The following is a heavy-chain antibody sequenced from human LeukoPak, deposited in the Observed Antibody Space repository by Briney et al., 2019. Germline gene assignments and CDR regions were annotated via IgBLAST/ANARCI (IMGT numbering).Heavy chain of an antibody. V-gene: IGHV4-39*07. D-gene: IGHD3-22*01. CDR3: SSAGGYYYVDY. J-gene: IGHJ4*02. CDR2: IFYSGST. CDR1: GGSISSSSYY. Sequence: PSETLSLTCSVSGGSISSSSYYWGWIRQPPGKGLEWIGSIFYSGSTYYSPSLKSRVTISLDTSKNQFSLKLKSVTAADTAVYYCSSAGGYYYVDYWGQGTLVTVSS.